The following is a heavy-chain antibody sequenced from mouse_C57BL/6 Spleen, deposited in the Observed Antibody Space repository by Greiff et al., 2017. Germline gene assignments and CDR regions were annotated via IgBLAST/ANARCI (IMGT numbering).Heavy chain of an antibody. V-gene: IGHV1-82*01. CDR3: ARGGTTKAIDY. Sequence: QVQLQQSGPELVKPGASVKISCKASGYAFSSSWMNWVKQRPGKGLEWIGRIYPGDGDNNYNGKFKGKATLTADKSSSTAYMQLSSLASADSAVYVCARGGTTKAIDYWGQGTSVTVSS. D-gene: IGHD1-1*01. CDR1: GYAFSSSW. J-gene: IGHJ4*01. CDR2: IYPGDGDN.